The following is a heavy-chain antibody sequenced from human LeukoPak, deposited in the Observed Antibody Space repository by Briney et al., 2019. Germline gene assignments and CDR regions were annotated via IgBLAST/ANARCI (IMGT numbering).Heavy chain of an antibody. CDR1: GFTVSSNY. D-gene: IGHD3-22*01. Sequence: GGSLRLSCAASGFTVSSNYMSWVRQAPGKGLEWVSIIYSGGSTYYADSVKGRFTISRDNSKNTLYLQMNSLRAEDTAVYYCARGYFDSSGEFDCWGQGTLVTVSS. CDR3: ARGYFDSSGEFDC. J-gene: IGHJ4*02. CDR2: IYSGGST. V-gene: IGHV3-66*01.